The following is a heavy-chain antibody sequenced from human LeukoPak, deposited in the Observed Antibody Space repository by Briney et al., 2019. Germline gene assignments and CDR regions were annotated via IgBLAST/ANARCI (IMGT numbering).Heavy chain of an antibody. J-gene: IGHJ4*02. Sequence: GGSLRLSCAASGFTFSSHSMNWVRQAPGKGLEWVSSISSSTTYIYYADSVKGRFTISRDNAKNSLNLQMNSLRAEDTAVFYCARDGNIAACDYWGQGTLVTVSS. CDR3: ARDGNIAACDY. CDR2: ISSSTTYI. D-gene: IGHD6-25*01. V-gene: IGHV3-21*01. CDR1: GFTFSSHS.